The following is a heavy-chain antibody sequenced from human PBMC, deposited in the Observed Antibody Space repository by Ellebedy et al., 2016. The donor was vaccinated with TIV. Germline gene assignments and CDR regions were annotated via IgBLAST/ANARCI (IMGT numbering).Heavy chain of an antibody. J-gene: IGHJ6*02. Sequence: AASVKVSCKASGYTFTGYYMHWVRQAPGQGLEWMGWINPNSRSTTYAQTFQGRVTMTRDTSIRSAYMELSRLRSDDTAVYYCARDHGEIAAAGTGKPLLSDYYYGMDVWGQGTTVTVSS. D-gene: IGHD6-13*01. CDR3: ARDHGEIAAAGTGKPLLSDYYYGMDV. CDR2: INPNSRST. V-gene: IGHV1-2*02. CDR1: GYTFTGYY.